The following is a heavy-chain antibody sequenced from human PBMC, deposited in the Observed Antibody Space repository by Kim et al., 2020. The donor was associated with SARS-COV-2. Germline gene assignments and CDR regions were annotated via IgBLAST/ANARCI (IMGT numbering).Heavy chain of an antibody. D-gene: IGHD3-3*01. Sequence: SETLSLTCTVSGGSVSSGSYYWSWIRQPPGKGLEWIGYIYYSGSTNYNPSLKSRVTISVDTSKNQFSLKLSSVTAADTAVYYCAREGLEWLFNWFDPWGQGTLVTVSS. CDR2: IYYSGST. CDR3: AREGLEWLFNWFDP. CDR1: GGSVSSGSYY. J-gene: IGHJ5*02. V-gene: IGHV4-61*01.